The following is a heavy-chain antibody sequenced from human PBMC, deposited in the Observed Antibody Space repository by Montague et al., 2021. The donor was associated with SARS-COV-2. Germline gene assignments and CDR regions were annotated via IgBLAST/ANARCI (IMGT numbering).Heavy chain of an antibody. Sequence: SRSLSFSASGFAFSSYAMSWVRQAPGKGLEWVSIVSDGGGTTYYGDSVKGRFTASRDNSKNTVDLQLNSLRGEDTAVYYCAKGGGTYFHWYFDLWGRGTLVSVSS. CDR1: GFAFSSYA. CDR2: VSDGGGTT. D-gene: IGHD1-26*01. V-gene: IGHV3-23*01. CDR3: AKGGGTYFHWYFDL. J-gene: IGHJ2*01.